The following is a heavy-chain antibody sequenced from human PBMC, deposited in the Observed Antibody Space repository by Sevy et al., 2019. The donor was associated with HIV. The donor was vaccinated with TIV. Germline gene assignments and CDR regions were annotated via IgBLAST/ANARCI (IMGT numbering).Heavy chain of an antibody. CDR1: GFTFSSYA. CDR3: AKMVQHGTEGLSYFDY. D-gene: IGHD1-1*01. Sequence: EGSPRLSCAASGFTFSSYAMSWVHQAPGKELEWVSAISGSGGSTYYADSVKGRFTISRDNSKNTLYLQMNSLRAEDTAVYYCAKMVQHGTEGLSYFDYWGQGTLVTVSS. V-gene: IGHV3-23*01. J-gene: IGHJ4*02. CDR2: ISGSGGST.